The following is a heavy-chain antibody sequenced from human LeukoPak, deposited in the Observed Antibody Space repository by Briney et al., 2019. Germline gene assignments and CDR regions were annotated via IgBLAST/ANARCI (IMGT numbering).Heavy chain of an antibody. Sequence: GGSLRPSCAASGLTFSIYAMHWVRQAPGRGLEWVAGTSYDGSNKYYADSVKGRFTISRDNSKNTVYLQMNSLRPEDTAVYYCARGRDELGTWFDPWGQGTLVAGSS. J-gene: IGHJ5*02. CDR2: TSYDGSNK. CDR1: GLTFSIYA. D-gene: IGHD3-16*01. V-gene: IGHV3-30*04. CDR3: ARGRDELGTWFDP.